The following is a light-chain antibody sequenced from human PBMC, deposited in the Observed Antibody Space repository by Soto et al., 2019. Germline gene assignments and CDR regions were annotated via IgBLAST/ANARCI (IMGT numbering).Light chain of an antibody. Sequence: QSALTQPASVSGSPGQSITISCTGSSNDIGNYDLVSWYQHSSGKAPKLIIFEVTKRPSGVSDRFSGSKSGNTASLTISGLQAEDEAEYSCSSYAGRNILVFGGGTKVTVL. V-gene: IGLV2-23*02. CDR3: SSYAGRNILV. CDR2: EVT. J-gene: IGLJ3*02. CDR1: SNDIGNYDL.